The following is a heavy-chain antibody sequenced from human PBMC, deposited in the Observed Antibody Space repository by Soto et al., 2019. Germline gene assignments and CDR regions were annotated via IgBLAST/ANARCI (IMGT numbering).Heavy chain of an antibody. J-gene: IGHJ4*02. D-gene: IGHD2-15*01. Sequence: GGSLRLSCAASGFTFSSYAMSWVRQAPGKGLEWVSAISGSGGSTYYADSVKGRFTISRDNSKNTLYLQMDSLRAEDTAVYYCVKQAHGLDGVAFDYWGQGTQVTVSS. CDR2: ISGSGGST. CDR1: GFTFSSYA. CDR3: VKQAHGLDGVAFDY. V-gene: IGHV3-23*01.